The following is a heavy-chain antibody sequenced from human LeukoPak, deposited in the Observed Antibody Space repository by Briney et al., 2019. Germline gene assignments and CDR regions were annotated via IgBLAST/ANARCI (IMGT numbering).Heavy chain of an antibody. CDR1: GGTFSGYA. V-gene: IGHV1-69*13. Sequence: SVKVSCKASGGTFSGYAISWVRQAPGQGLEWMGGIIPIFGTANYAQKFQGRVTITADESTSTAYMELSRLRSDDTAVYYCARNHYDFWSGYSTPRIDYWGQGTLVTVSS. D-gene: IGHD3-3*01. CDR3: ARNHYDFWSGYSTPRIDY. CDR2: IIPIFGTA. J-gene: IGHJ4*02.